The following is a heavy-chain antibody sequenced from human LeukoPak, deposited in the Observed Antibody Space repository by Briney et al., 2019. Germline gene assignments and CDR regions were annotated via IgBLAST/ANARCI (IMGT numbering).Heavy chain of an antibody. CDR3: ANPGSGYYPAPFDH. V-gene: IGHV3-23*01. J-gene: IGHJ4*02. CDR2: ISGGGTPT. Sequence: PGGSLRLSCVASGFTFSRHAVSWVRQAPGKGLEWVSGISGGGTPTYYADSVKGRFTISRDNSENTLYLQMNSLRAEDTAAYFCANPGSGYYPAPFDHWGQGTLVTVSS. D-gene: IGHD3-22*01. CDR1: GFTFSRHA.